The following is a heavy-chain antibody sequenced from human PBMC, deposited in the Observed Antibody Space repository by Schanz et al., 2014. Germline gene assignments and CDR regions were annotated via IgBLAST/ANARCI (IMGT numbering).Heavy chain of an antibody. CDR1: GFTFSDHH. Sequence: VQLVESGGGVVQPGRSLRLSCAASGFTFSDHHMDWVRQAPGKGLEWLGRTRNKANSYTTGYAATVKGRFTISRDESKNSLYLQMNSLKTEDTAVYYCFSMHYGNSVYWGQGTLVTVSS. V-gene: IGHV3-72*01. CDR2: TRNKANSYTT. D-gene: IGHD1-7*01. J-gene: IGHJ4*02. CDR3: FSMHYGNSVY.